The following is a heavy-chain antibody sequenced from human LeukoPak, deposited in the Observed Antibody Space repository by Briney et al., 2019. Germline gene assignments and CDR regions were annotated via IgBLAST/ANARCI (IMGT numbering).Heavy chain of an antibody. D-gene: IGHD6-19*01. V-gene: IGHV4-4*07. CDR1: GGSMGTYY. CDR2: IHTSEST. Sequence: PSETLSLTCTVSGGSMGTYYWNWIRQPAGKGLEWIGRIHTSESTNYNPSLRSRVTMSGDTSKNQFSLKLSSVTAADTAVYYCAGKSSGWYGDAFDIWGQGTMVTVSS. J-gene: IGHJ3*02. CDR3: AGKSSGWYGDAFDI.